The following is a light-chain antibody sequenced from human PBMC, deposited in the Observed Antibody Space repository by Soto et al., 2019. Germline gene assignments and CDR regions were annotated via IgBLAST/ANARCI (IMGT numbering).Light chain of an antibody. CDR2: DAS. Sequence: EIVLTQSRATLCLSPGERATLSCRASQSVSSYLAWYQQKPGQAPRLLIYDASNRATGIPARFSGSGSGTDFTLTISSLEPEDFAVYYCQQRSNWPRRTFGQGTKVDIK. V-gene: IGKV3-11*01. CDR1: QSVSSY. J-gene: IGKJ1*01. CDR3: QQRSNWPRRT.